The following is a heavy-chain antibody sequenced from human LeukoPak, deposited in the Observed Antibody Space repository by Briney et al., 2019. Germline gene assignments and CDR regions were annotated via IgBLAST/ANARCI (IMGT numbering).Heavy chain of an antibody. CDR1: GGSISSSSYY. CDR2: IYYSGST. J-gene: IGHJ3*02. Sequence: KTPGTLSLTCTVSGGSISSSSYYWGWIRQPPGKGLEWIGSIYYSGSTYYNPSLKSRVTISVDTSKNQFSLKLSSVTAADTAVYYCARELGYYDSSAHDAFDIWGQGTMVTVSS. D-gene: IGHD3-22*01. V-gene: IGHV4-39*07. CDR3: ARELGYYDSSAHDAFDI.